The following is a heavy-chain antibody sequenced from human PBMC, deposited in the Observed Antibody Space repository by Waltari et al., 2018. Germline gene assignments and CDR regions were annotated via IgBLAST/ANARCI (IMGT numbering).Heavy chain of an antibody. J-gene: IGHJ4*02. Sequence: QVHLQQWGAGLLKTSETLSLTCGVNTLSFSGYYWGWIRQPPGKGLEWIGEVVDSGTTTYTPVLKTRVMISLDKAKKHFSLRLTSVTAADTAVYYCARAPRVVCDVYFFDSWGQGSLVTVSS. D-gene: IGHD2-15*01. V-gene: IGHV4-34*12. CDR2: VVDSGTT. CDR3: ARAPRVVCDVYFFDS. CDR1: TLSFSGYY.